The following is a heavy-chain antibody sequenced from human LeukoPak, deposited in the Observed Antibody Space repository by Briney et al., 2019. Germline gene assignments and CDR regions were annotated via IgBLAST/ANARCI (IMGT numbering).Heavy chain of an antibody. V-gene: IGHV3-33*01. J-gene: IGHJ4*02. CDR1: GFTFTTYG. CDR3: ARYCSGGTCYVGLI. Sequence: GGSLRLSCVASGFTFTTYGTHWVRQAPGKGLEWVAVIRSDGSSEYYADSVKGRFIISRDNSKDTLYLQMNSLRVEDTAMYYCARYCSGGTCYVGLIWGQGTLVTVSS. D-gene: IGHD2-15*01. CDR2: IRSDGSSE.